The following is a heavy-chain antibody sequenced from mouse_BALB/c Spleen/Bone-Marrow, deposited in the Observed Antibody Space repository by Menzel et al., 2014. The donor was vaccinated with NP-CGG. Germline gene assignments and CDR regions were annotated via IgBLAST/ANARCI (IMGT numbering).Heavy chain of an antibody. CDR2: ILPGSGST. CDR3: ARGDYFDY. CDR1: GCTFSSYW. Sequence: VQLQQSGAELMKPGASVKISCKATGCTFSSYWIEWVKQRPGHGLEWIGEILPGSGSTNYNEKFKGKATFTADTSSNTAYMQLSSLASEDSAVYYCARGDYFDYWGQGTPLTVSS. V-gene: IGHV1-9*01. J-gene: IGHJ2*01.